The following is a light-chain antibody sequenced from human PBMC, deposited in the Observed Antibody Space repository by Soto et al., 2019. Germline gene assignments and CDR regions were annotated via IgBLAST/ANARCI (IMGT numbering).Light chain of an antibody. CDR3: QQYKSYSPYT. V-gene: IGKV1-5*03. J-gene: IGKJ2*01. CDR2: RAS. CDR1: ESISRW. Sequence: DILMTQSPSTLSASVGDRVTITCRASESISRWLAWYQQKPGQAPKLLIHRASTLATGVPSRISGSGSGTDFTLTIRNLQPDDFATYYCQQYKSYSPYTFGQGTK.